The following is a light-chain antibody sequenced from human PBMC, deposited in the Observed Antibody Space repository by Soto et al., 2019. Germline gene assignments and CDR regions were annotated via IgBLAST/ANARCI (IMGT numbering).Light chain of an antibody. CDR1: SSDVGGYNY. J-gene: IGLJ1*01. CDR3: SSYAGSNNFPYV. CDR2: EVS. Sequence: QSALTQPPSASGSPGQSVTISCTGTSSDVGGYNYVSWYQQHPGKAPKLMIYEVSKRPSGVPDRFSGSKSGNTASLTVSGLQADDDADYYCSSYAGSNNFPYVFGTGTKVTVL. V-gene: IGLV2-8*01.